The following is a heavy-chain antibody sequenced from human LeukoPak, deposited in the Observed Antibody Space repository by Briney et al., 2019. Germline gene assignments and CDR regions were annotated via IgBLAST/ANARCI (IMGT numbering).Heavy chain of an antibody. Sequence: GASVTVSCKASGYTFTGYYMHWVRQAPGQGLEWMGWINPNSGGTNYAQKFQGRVTMTRDTSISTAYMELSRLRSDDTAVYYCARELSRLGYCSSTSCYRGFDPWGQGTLVTVSS. CDR2: INPNSGGT. CDR1: GYTFTGYY. V-gene: IGHV1-2*02. D-gene: IGHD2-2*01. J-gene: IGHJ5*02. CDR3: ARELSRLGYCSSTSCYRGFDP.